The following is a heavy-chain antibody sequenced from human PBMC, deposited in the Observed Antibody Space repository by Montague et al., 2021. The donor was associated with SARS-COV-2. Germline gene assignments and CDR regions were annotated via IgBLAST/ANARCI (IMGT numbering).Heavy chain of an antibody. V-gene: IGHV3-20*01. CDR3: ARASSGWYVYYYGMDV. J-gene: IGHJ6*02. Sequence: SLRLSCAASVFTFDDYGMSLVRQAPGKGLEWVSGINCNGGTTGYSYSMKGFFAISRYNAKNSLYLQISILTDEDTALYHCARASSGWYVYYYGMDVWGQGATVTVSS. CDR2: INCNGGTT. D-gene: IGHD6-19*01. CDR1: VFTFDDYG.